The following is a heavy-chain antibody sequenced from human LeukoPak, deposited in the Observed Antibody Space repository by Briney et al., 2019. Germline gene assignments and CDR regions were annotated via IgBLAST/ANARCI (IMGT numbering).Heavy chain of an antibody. J-gene: IGHJ3*02. V-gene: IGHV3-48*03. Sequence: GGSLRLSCAVSGFTLSSYEMNWVRQAPGKGLEWISYISDSGSTTYYADSVKGRFSISRDNAKNSLYLQMNSLRAEDTAVYYCARIGYSNWGDALDIWGQGTMVTASS. CDR2: ISDSGSTT. D-gene: IGHD6-13*01. CDR3: ARIGYSNWGDALDI. CDR1: GFTLSSYE.